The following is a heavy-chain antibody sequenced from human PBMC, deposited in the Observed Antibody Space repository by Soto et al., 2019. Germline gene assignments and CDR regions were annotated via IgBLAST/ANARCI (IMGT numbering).Heavy chain of an antibody. V-gene: IGHV4-4*03. CDR3: ARGTYYYGSSGYYCLH. CDR1: GGPFTSSNS. J-gene: IGHJ4*02. D-gene: IGHD3-22*01. Sequence: PKTWSLTWGVSGGPFTSSNSMRSFLDPPEEGRERVGEMYLRGSTNYNPSLKSRVTISVYKSKSQISLKLSSVTAADTAVYYCARGTYYYGSSGYYCLHWGQGTLVTVSS. CDR2: MYLRGST.